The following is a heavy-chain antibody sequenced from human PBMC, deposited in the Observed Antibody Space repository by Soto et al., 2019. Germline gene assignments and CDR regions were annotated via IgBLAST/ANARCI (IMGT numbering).Heavy chain of an antibody. Sequence: PGGSLRLSCAASGFTFSSYAMSWVRQAPGKGLEWVSAISGSGGSTYYADSVKGRFTISRDNSKNTLYLQMNSLRAEDTAVYYWAKALRHTPLRAYYGMDVWGQGTRVTVSS. V-gene: IGHV3-23*01. CDR3: AKALRHTPLRAYYGMDV. J-gene: IGHJ6*02. D-gene: IGHD2-2*02. CDR2: ISGSGGST. CDR1: GFTFSSYA.